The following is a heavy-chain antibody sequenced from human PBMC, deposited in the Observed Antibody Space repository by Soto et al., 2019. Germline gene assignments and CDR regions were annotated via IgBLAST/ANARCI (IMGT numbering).Heavy chain of an antibody. J-gene: IGHJ6*02. CDR1: GFTFSSYW. CDR3: ARDPNIVLVPAALRSYYYYYGMDV. D-gene: IGHD2-2*01. CDR2: IDSDGSST. V-gene: IGHV3-74*01. Sequence: PGGSLRLSCAASGFTFSSYWMHWVRQTPEKGLVWVSHIDSDGSSTTYADSVKGRFTISRDNAKNSLYLQMNSLRAEDTAVYYCARDPNIVLVPAALRSYYYYYGMDVWGQGTTVTVSS.